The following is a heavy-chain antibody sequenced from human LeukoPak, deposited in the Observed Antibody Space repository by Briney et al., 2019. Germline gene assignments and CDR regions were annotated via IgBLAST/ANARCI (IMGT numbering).Heavy chain of an antibody. J-gene: IGHJ4*01. CDR3: ARYPTGWYLDY. Sequence: SQTLSLTCAISGDSVSSSTAAWNWVRQSPSRGLEWLGRTYYRPKWYTDYAVSVRSRININPDTPQPPFSMQRNSVTPEDTAVYYCARYPTGWYLDYWGHGTLVTVSS. CDR1: GDSVSSSTAA. D-gene: IGHD6-19*01. CDR2: TYYRPKWYT. V-gene: IGHV6-1*01.